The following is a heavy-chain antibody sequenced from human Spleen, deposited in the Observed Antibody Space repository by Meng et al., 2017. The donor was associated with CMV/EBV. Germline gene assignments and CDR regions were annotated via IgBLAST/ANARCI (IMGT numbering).Heavy chain of an antibody. D-gene: IGHD4-11*01. Sequence: QVQRVQPGAEVKKPGASVKVSCKASGYTFTSYAMHWGRQAPGQRLEWMGWINAGNGNTKYSQKFQGRVTITRDTSASTAYMELSSRRSEDTAVYYCAHSLYSNVLFDFWGQGTLVTVSS. J-gene: IGHJ4*02. CDR1: GYTFTSYA. V-gene: IGHV1-3*01. CDR3: AHSLYSNVLFDF. CDR2: INAGNGNT.